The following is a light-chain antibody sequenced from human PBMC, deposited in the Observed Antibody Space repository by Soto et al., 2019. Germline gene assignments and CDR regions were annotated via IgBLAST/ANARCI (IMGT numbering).Light chain of an antibody. CDR3: QSYDSSLSAVV. V-gene: IGLV1-40*01. Sequence: VLTQPPSVSGAPGQRVTISCTGSSSNIGAGYDVHWYQQLPGTAPKLLIYGNSNRPSGVPDRFSGSKSGTSASLAITGLQAEDEADYYCQSYDSSLSAVVFGGGTKLTVL. CDR2: GNS. J-gene: IGLJ2*01. CDR1: SSNIGAGYD.